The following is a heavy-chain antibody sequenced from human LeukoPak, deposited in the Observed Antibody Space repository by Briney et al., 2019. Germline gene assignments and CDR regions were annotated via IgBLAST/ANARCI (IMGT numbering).Heavy chain of an antibody. CDR1: GFTFTKSA. CDR3: AKREAEESGPIDY. CDR2: ISGRGDYT. D-gene: IGHD3-3*01. J-gene: IGHJ4*02. V-gene: IGHV3-23*01. Sequence: PGGSLRLSCAASGFTFTKSAMTWVRQAPGTGLEWVSAISGRGDYTYYAGSVKGRFTISRDNSKNMLYLQMSSLRAEDTAVYYCAKREAEESGPIDYWGQGTLVTVSP.